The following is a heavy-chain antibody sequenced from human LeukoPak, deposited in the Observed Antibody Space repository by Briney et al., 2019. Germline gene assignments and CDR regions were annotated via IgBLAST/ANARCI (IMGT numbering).Heavy chain of an antibody. CDR3: ARDGSSWSHDAFDI. D-gene: IGHD6-13*01. J-gene: IGHJ3*02. CDR2: IYTSGST. CDR1: GGSISNYY. V-gene: IGHV4-4*07. Sequence: SETLSLTCTVSGGSISNYYWSWIRQPAGKGLEWIGRIYTSGSTNYNPSLKSRVTMSVDTSKHQFSLKLSSVTAADTAVYYCARDGSSWSHDAFDIWGQGTMVTVSS.